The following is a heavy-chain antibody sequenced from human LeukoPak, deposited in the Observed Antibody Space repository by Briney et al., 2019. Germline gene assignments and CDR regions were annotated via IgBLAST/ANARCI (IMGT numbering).Heavy chain of an antibody. V-gene: IGHV3-48*04. CDR3: ARDRIAVAGLYYFDH. Sequence: GGSLRLSCAASGFTFSNYGMNWVRQTPGKGLEWVSYISSGSRTIYYADSVKGRFTISRDNAKNSLYLQMNSLRAEDTAVYYCARDRIAVAGLYYFDHWGQGTLVTVSS. CDR2: ISSGSRTI. CDR1: GFTFSNYG. D-gene: IGHD6-19*01. J-gene: IGHJ4*02.